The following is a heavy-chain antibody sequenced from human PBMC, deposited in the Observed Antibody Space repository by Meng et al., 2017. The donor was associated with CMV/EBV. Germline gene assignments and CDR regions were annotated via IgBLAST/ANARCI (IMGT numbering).Heavy chain of an antibody. CDR2: INSDGSST. CDR3: AREVRDSSSWGYGMDV. CDR1: GFTFSSYW. V-gene: IGHV3-74*01. Sequence: GESLKISCAAPGFTFSSYWMHWVRQAPGKGLVWVSRINSDGSSTSYADSVKGRFTISRDNAKNTLYLQMNSLRAEDTAVYYCAREVRDSSSWGYGMDVWGQGTTVTV. J-gene: IGHJ6*02. D-gene: IGHD6-13*01.